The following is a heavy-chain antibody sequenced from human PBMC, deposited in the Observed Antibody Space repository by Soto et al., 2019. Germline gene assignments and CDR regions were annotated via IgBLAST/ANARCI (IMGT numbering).Heavy chain of an antibody. D-gene: IGHD1-7*01. CDR1: GYTFTGYY. V-gene: IGHV1-2*04. CDR2: INPNSGGT. CDR3: ARDDSGITGTTPAFDI. Sequence: GASVKVSCKASGYTFTGYYMHWVRQAPGQGLEWMRWINPNSGGTNYAQKFQGWVTMTRDTSISTAYMELSRLRSDDTAVFYCARDDSGITGTTPAFDIWGQGTMVTVSS. J-gene: IGHJ3*02.